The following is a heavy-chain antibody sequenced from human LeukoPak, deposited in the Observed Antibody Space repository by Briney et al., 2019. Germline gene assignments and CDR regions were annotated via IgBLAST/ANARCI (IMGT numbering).Heavy chain of an antibody. V-gene: IGHV5-51*01. D-gene: IGHD3-9*01. CDR3: ARTIATGYYNVMDYFDY. CDR2: IYPGDSDT. Sequence: GESLKISCKGFGYSFTRYWIGWVRQMPGKGLELMGIIYPGDSDTRYSPSFQGQVTFSADKSISTAYLQWRSLKASDTAMYYCARTIATGYYNVMDYFDYWGQGTLVTVSS. CDR1: GYSFTRYW. J-gene: IGHJ4*02.